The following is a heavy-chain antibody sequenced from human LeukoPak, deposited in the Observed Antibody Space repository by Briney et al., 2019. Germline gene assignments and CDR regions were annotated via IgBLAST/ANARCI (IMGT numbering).Heavy chain of an antibody. CDR2: ISWDGGST. J-gene: IGHJ6*02. CDR1: GFTFDDYT. Sequence: GGSLRLSCAASGFTFDDYTMHWVRQAPGKGLEWVSLISWDGGSTYYADSVKGRFTISRDNSKNSLYLQMNSLRTEDTALYYCAKAVLHYYGSGSPLPDVWGQGTTVTVSS. V-gene: IGHV3-43*01. CDR3: AKAVLHYYGSGSPLPDV. D-gene: IGHD3-10*01.